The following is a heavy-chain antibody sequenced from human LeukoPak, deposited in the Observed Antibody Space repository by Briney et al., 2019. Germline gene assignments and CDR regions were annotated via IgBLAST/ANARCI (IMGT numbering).Heavy chain of an antibody. J-gene: IGHJ6*02. CDR2: ISGGGGST. D-gene: IGHD6-13*01. CDR1: GFTFYDYA. Sequence: GGSLRLSCAASGFTFYDYAMHWVRQAPGKGLEWVCLISGGGGSTYNADSVKGRFTISRDNSKDSLYLQMNSLRTEDTALYYCAKDTTLTRQQLALIYYYYYDMDVWGQGTTVTVSS. CDR3: AKDTTLTRQQLALIYYYYYDMDV. V-gene: IGHV3-43*02.